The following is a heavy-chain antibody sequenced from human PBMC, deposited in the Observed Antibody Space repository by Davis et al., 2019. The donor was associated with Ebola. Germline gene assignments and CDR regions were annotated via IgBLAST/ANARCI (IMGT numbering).Heavy chain of an antibody. CDR1: GGSISSGDYY. CDR3: ARAGDSSGYLGAFDI. CDR2: IYYSGST. Sequence: SETLSLTCTVSGGSISSGDYYWSWIRQPPGKGLEWIGYIYYSGSTYYNPSLKSRVTISVDTSKNQFSLKLSSVTAADTAVYYCARAGDSSGYLGAFDIWGQGTMVTVSS. V-gene: IGHV4-30-4*01. J-gene: IGHJ3*02. D-gene: IGHD3-22*01.